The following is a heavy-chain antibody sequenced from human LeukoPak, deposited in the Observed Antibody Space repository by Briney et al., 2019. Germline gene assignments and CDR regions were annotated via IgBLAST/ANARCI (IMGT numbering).Heavy chain of an antibody. D-gene: IGHD4-17*01. J-gene: IGHJ4*02. CDR3: ARMAPYGDYLHDY. CDR1: GGSISTYY. Sequence: SETLSLTCSVSGGSISTYYWSWIRQPPGKGLEWIGYVYYIGSTNYNPSLKSRVTISVDTSKNQFSLKLSSVTAADTAVYYCARMAPYGDYLHDYWGQGTLVTVSS. CDR2: VYYIGST. V-gene: IGHV4-59*01.